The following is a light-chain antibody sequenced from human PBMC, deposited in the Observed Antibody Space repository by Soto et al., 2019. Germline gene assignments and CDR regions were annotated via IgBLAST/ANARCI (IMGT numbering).Light chain of an antibody. V-gene: IGKV3-20*01. CDR1: QSIRSPF. CDR3: SSDELT. J-gene: IGKJ1*01. Sequence: EIVLTQSPATLSLSPGERATLSCRASQSIRSPFLAWYQQKPGQAPRLFIHGASSRATGIPDRFSGSGSGTDFTLTISRLEPEDFAVYYCSSDELTFGQGTKVE. CDR2: GAS.